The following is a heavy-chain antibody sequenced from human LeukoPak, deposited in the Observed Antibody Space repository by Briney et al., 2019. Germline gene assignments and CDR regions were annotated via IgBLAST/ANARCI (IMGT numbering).Heavy chain of an antibody. Sequence: GGSLRLSCAASGFTFSDYYMSWIRQAPGKGLEWVSYISGISSHTDFADSVKGRFTISRDNAKNLLYLQLSSLRAEDTAVYYCARLLGDCSTTRCYSGYGMDVWGQGTLVTVSS. V-gene: IGHV3-11*03. CDR2: ISGISSHT. D-gene: IGHD2-2*01. J-gene: IGHJ6*02. CDR3: ARLLGDCSTTRCYSGYGMDV. CDR1: GFTFSDYY.